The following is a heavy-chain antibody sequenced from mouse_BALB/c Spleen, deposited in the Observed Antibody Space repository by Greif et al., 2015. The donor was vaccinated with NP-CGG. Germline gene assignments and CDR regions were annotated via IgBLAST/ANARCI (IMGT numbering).Heavy chain of an antibody. J-gene: IGHJ4*01. CDR1: GYTFTSYW. D-gene: IGHD1-1*01. Sequence: VQLQESGAELVKPGAPVKLSCKASGYTFTSYWMNWVKQRPGRGLEWIGRIDPSDSETHYNQKFKDKATLTVDKSSSTAYIQLSSLTSEDSAVYYCARRGYGSSLYYATDYWGQGTLVTVSS. V-gene: IGHV1-69*02. CDR2: IDPSDSET. CDR3: ARRGYGSSLYYATDY.